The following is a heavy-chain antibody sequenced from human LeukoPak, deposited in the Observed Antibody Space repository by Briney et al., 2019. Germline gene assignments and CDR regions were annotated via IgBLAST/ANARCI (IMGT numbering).Heavy chain of an antibody. D-gene: IGHD3-10*01. CDR3: AREGRSASTSDY. Sequence: PSETLSLTCAVYGGSFSGYYWSWIRQPPGKGLEWIGEINHSGSTNYNPSLKSRVTISVDTSKNQFSLKLSSVTAADTAVYYCAREGRSASTSDYWGQGTLVTVSS. V-gene: IGHV4-34*01. J-gene: IGHJ4*02. CDR2: INHSGST. CDR1: GGSFSGYY.